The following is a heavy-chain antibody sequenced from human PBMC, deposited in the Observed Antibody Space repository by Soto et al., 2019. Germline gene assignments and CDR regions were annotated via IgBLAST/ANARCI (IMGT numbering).Heavy chain of an antibody. CDR3: ARVDDYVWGSFRP. V-gene: IGHV1-18*04. CDR2: ISPYNGKT. J-gene: IGHJ4*02. D-gene: IGHD3-16*02. Sequence: QVQLVQSGAEVKEPGASVRVSCKASGYTFTTHGISWVRQAPGQGLEWMGWISPYNGKTTYAQKVQGRVTMTTDTSTSTAYMELRGLRSDDTAVYYCARVDDYVWGSFRPWGEGTQGSVSS. CDR1: GYTFTTHG.